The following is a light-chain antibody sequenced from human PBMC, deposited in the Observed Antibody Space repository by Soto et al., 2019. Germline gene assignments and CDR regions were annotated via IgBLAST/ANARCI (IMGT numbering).Light chain of an antibody. CDR3: AAWDDSLTGWM. CDR1: SSNIGNTH. CDR2: KSN. V-gene: IGLV1-47*01. Sequence: QSVLTQPPSASGTPGQRVTISCSGSSSNIGNTHVFWYQQLPGAAPKLLIYKSNQRPSGVPDRFSGSRSGTSASLAISGLQSEDEADYYCAAWDDSLTGWMFGGGTKLTVL. J-gene: IGLJ3*02.